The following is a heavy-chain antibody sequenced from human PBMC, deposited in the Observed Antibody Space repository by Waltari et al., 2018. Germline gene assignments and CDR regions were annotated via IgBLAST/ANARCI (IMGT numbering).Heavy chain of an antibody. CDR3: ARESERYCSSTSCPNFDY. CDR1: GGTFSSYT. Sequence: QVQLVQSGAEVKKPGSSVKVSCKASGGTFSSYTISWLRQAPGHGLEWMGRIIPILGIANYAQKFQGRVTITANKSTSTAYMELSSLRSEDTAVYYCARESERYCSSTSCPNFDYWGQGTLVTVSS. D-gene: IGHD2-2*01. J-gene: IGHJ4*02. CDR2: IIPILGIA. V-gene: IGHV1-69*08.